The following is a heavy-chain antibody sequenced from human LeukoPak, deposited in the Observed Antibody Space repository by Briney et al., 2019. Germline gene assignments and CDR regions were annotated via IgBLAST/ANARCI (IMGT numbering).Heavy chain of an antibody. CDR1: GFPFSSYA. V-gene: IGHV3-64*01. Sequence: QPGGSLRLSCAASGFPFSSYAMHWVRQAPGKGLEYVSAISSNGGSTYYANSVKGRFTISRDNSKNTLYLQMGSLRAEDMAVYYCASLATGYPYWGQGTLVTVSS. CDR2: ISSNGGST. CDR3: ASLATGYPY. J-gene: IGHJ4*02. D-gene: IGHD1-1*01.